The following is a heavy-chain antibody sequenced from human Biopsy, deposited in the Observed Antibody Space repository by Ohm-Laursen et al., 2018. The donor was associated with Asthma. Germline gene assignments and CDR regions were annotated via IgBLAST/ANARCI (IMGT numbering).Heavy chain of an antibody. CDR2: LIPVLGTP. CDR1: GGTFSSYE. D-gene: IGHD5-12*01. J-gene: IGHJ6*02. V-gene: IGHV1-69*13. CDR3: ARGYSGSDRIVYYYSGLEV. Sequence: VKISCKASGGTFSSYEINWVRQAPGQGLEWMGGLIPVLGTPDHAQMFEGRVTITADESTSTAYMELSSLSSEDTAVYYCARGYSGSDRIVYYYSGLEVWGQGTTVTVSS.